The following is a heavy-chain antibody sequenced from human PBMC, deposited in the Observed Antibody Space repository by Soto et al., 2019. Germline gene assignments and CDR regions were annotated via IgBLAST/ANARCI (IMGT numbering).Heavy chain of an antibody. Sequence: SETLSLTCAVSGGSISSGGYSWSWIRQPPGKGLEWIGYIYHSGSTYYNPSLKSRVTISVDRSKNQFSLKLSSVTAADTAVYYCAREVAMVRGVINWFDPWGQGTLVTVSS. D-gene: IGHD3-10*01. CDR2: IYHSGST. V-gene: IGHV4-30-2*01. CDR1: GGSISSGGYS. CDR3: AREVAMVRGVINWFDP. J-gene: IGHJ5*02.